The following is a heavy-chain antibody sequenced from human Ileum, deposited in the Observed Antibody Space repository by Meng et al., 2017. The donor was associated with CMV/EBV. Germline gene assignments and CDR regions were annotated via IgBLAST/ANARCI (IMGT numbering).Heavy chain of an antibody. CDR2: IRQDGGEK. CDR1: GFSISQYW. Sequence: GESLKISCAASGFSISQYWMDWVRQTPGKGLEWVANIRQDGGEKYYVDSVEGRFTISRDNAKNSLYLQLNSLRAEDTAVYYCARDPYCSGGSCNDIDYWGQGTLVTVSS. J-gene: IGHJ4*02. CDR3: ARDPYCSGGSCNDIDY. D-gene: IGHD2-15*01. V-gene: IGHV3-7*01.